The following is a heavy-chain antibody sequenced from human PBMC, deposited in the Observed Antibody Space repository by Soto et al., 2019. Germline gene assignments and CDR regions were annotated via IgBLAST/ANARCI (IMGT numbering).Heavy chain of an antibody. CDR1: GGSIRSSSYY. Sequence: SETLSLTCTVSGGSIRSSSYYWGWIRQPPGKGLEWIGSIYYSGSTYYNPSLKSRVTISVDTSKNQFSLELNSVTAADTAVYYCASFNLGYCSGGTCYYWGQGTLVTVS. J-gene: IGHJ4*02. CDR3: ASFNLGYCSGGTCYY. D-gene: IGHD2-15*01. V-gene: IGHV4-39*01. CDR2: IYYSGST.